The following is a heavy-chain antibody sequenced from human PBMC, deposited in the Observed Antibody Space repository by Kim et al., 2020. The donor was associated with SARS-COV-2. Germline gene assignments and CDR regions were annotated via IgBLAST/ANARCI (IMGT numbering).Heavy chain of an antibody. CDR3: ARLSGYGTGSYLGY. Sequence: PSLKRRVTISVDTTKNQFSLKLSSVTAADTAVYYCARLSGYGTGSYLGYWGQGTLVTVSP. V-gene: IGHV4-59*08. D-gene: IGHD3-10*01. J-gene: IGHJ4*02.